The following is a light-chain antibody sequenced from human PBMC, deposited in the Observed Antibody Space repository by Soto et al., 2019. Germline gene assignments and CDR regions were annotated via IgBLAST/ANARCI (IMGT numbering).Light chain of an antibody. V-gene: IGLV2-14*01. J-gene: IGLJ2*01. Sequence: QSALTQPASVSGSPGQSITISCTGTSSDVGDSNYVSWYQQHPGKAPKLMIYDVSNRPSGVSNRFSGSKSGNTASLTISGLQAEDEADYYCSSYTSSSTVVFGGWTKLTVL. CDR3: SSYTSSSTVV. CDR2: DVS. CDR1: SSDVGDSNY.